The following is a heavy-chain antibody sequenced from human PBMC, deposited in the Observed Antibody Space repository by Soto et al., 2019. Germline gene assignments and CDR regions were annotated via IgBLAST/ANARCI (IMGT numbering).Heavy chain of an antibody. CDR3: ERDYLGRMPSRADYYYALDV. Sequence: PGWSLRLSCAASGFTFSTYDMHWVRQVPGKGLEWVSAIGSAHDPYYLGSVKGRFSISRENAKNSLYLQMNSLTTGETAVYYCERDYLGRMPSRADYYYALDVWGQVTKFTVSS. V-gene: IGHV3-13*05. D-gene: IGHD1-26*01. J-gene: IGHJ6*01. CDR2: IGSAHDP. CDR1: GFTFSTYD.